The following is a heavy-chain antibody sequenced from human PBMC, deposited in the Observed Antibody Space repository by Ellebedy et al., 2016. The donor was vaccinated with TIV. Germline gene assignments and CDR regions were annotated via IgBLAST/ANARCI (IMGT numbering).Heavy chain of an antibody. CDR3: VRGVSDFWNGVTIDY. CDR1: GFTFTAYW. J-gene: IGHJ4*02. V-gene: IGHV3-7*01. Sequence: GESLKISCAASGFTFTAYWMTWVRQAPGKGPEWVANIQQRGIEKNYVDSVKGRFIISRDNSKNTVYLQMHGLRTEDTAVYYCVRGVSDFWNGVTIDYWGRGTQVTVSS. CDR2: IQQRGIEK. D-gene: IGHD3-3*01.